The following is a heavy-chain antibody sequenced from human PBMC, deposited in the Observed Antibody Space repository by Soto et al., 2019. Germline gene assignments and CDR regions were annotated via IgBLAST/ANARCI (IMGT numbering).Heavy chain of an antibody. J-gene: IGHJ6*02. CDR1: GFTFDDYT. CDR2: ISWDGGGT. CDR3: AKDIPRYYYYYGMDV. V-gene: IGHV3-43*01. Sequence: PGGSMGLSCAASGFTFDDYTMHWVRQAPGKGLEWVSLISWDGGGTYYADSVKGRFTISRDNSKNSLYLQMNSLRTEDTALYYCAKDIPRYYYYYGMDVWGQGTTVTVSS.